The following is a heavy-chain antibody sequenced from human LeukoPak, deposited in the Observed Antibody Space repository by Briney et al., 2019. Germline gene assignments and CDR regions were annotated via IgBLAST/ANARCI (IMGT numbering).Heavy chain of an antibody. CDR1: GDSVSSNSAA. V-gene: IGHV6-1*01. CDR2: TYYRSKWYN. J-gene: IGHJ4*02. CDR3: AREQYSSGWYVVDY. D-gene: IGHD6-19*01. Sequence: SQTLSLTCAISGDSVSSNSAAWNWTRQSPSRGLEWLGRTYYRSKWYNDYAVSVKSRITINPDTSKNQFSLHLNSVTPEDTAVYYCAREQYSSGWYVVDYWGQGTLVTVSS.